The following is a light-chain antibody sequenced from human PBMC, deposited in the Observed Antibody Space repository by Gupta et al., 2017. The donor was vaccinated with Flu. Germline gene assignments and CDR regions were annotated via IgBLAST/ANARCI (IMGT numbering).Light chain of an antibody. J-gene: IGKJ4*01. Sequence: PSTLVAYVGDRVTITCRASQSISSWLAWYQQKPGKAPNLLIYKASNLESGVPSRFSGSGSGTEFTLTISSLQPDDIATYYCQQYDSYSLTFGGGTKVEI. V-gene: IGKV1-5*03. CDR1: QSISSW. CDR2: KAS. CDR3: QQYDSYSLT.